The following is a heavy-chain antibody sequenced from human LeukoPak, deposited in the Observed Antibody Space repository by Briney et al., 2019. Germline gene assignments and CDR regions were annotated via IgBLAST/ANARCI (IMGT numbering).Heavy chain of an antibody. CDR3: ARRPPLFTFGGVIDPRFDY. CDR2: ISSSGSTI. CDR1: GFTFSSYE. J-gene: IGHJ4*02. Sequence: GGSLRLPCAASGFTFSSYELNWVLQAPAKGLEWVSYISSSGSTIYYADFAKGRFTISRDNAKNSLYLQINSLRAEDTAVYYCARRPPLFTFGGVIDPRFDYWGQGTLVTVSS. D-gene: IGHD3-16*02. V-gene: IGHV3-48*03.